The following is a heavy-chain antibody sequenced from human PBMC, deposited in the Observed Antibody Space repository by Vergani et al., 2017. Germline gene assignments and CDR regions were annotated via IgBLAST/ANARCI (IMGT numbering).Heavy chain of an antibody. J-gene: IGHJ4*02. CDR3: ARDTVTGSRYFDY. D-gene: IGHD6-19*01. CDR2: IRYDGSNK. V-gene: IGHV3-30*02. Sequence: QVQLVESGGGVVQPGGSLRLSCAASGFTFSTYGMHWVRQAPGKGLEWVAFIRYDGSNKFYVDSVKGRFTISRDNSKNTLFLQMNSLRPEDTAVYYCARDTVTGSRYFDYWGQGTLVTVSS. CDR1: GFTFSTYG.